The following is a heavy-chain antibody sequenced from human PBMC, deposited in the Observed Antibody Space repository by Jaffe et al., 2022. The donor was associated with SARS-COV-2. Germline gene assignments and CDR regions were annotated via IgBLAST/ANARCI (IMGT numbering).Heavy chain of an antibody. D-gene: IGHD3-10*01. Sequence: VQLVESGGGWTQPGGSLRLSCAVSGFTFNNYAMTWVRQAPGKGPEWVSTFSGNSDNTYYADSVKGRFTISRDNSMNMLYLQMNSLRAEDTAVYYCTKAFRYGSGSNFQAYDHWGHGTLVTVSS. CDR2: FSGNSDNT. CDR1: GFTFNNYA. J-gene: IGHJ4*01. V-gene: IGHV3-23*04. CDR3: TKAFRYGSGSNFQAYDH.